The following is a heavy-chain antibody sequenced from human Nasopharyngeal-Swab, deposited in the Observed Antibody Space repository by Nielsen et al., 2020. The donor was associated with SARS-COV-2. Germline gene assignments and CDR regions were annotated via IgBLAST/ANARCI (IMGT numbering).Heavy chain of an antibody. D-gene: IGHD4-17*01. J-gene: IGHJ4*02. V-gene: IGHV3-23*01. CDR2: ISGLGGST. CDR1: GFTFRSYA. CDR3: ARTTVTTDPGDY. Sequence: GESLKISCAASGFTFRSYAMSWVRQAPGKGLEWISAISGLGGSTYYADSVKGRFTISRDNAKNTLYLQMNSLRAEDTAVYFCARTTVTTDPGDYWGQGTLVTVSS.